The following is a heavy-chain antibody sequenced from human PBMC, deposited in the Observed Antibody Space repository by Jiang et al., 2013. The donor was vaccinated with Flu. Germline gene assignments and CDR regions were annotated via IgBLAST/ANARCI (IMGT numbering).Heavy chain of an antibody. CDR3: AKFASSGYYPYNHYGMDV. CDR2: LSYYGSNK. D-gene: IGHD3-22*01. V-gene: IGHV3-30*18. J-gene: IGHJ6*02. CDR1: GFTFSSYG. Sequence: VQLVESGGGVVQPGRSLRLSCAASGFTFSSYGMHWVRQAPGKGLEWVAVLSYYGSNKYYVDSVKGRFTISRDNSKNTLYLQMNSLRAEDTAVYHCAKFASSGYYPYNHYGMDVWGQGTTVTVSS.